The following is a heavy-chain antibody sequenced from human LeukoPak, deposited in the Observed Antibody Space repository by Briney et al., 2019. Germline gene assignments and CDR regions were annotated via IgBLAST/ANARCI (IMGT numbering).Heavy chain of an antibody. V-gene: IGHV3-7*03. CDR2: IRGDESVK. J-gene: IGHJ4*02. D-gene: IGHD2-15*01. Sequence: GGSLRLSCATSGFTLSNVWMSWVRQAPGKGLEWVGNIRGDESVKFYLDSVKGRFTISRDNTNSVSLQMNSLRAEDTAVYYCAKQLGYCSDGSCYFPYWGQGTLVTVSS. CDR3: AKQLGYCSDGSCYFPY. CDR1: GFTLSNVW.